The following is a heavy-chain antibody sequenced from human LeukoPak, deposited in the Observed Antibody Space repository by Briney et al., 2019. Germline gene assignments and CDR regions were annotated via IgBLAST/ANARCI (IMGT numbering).Heavy chain of an antibody. Sequence: PSGTLSLTCAVSGGSISGYYWSWFRQPPGKGLEWIGYIYHSGRTSYNPSLKSRVTISVDTSKNEFSLKLRFVTAADTAVYYCAGPIYEAVEQWGQGTLVTVSS. D-gene: IGHD3-3*01. CDR2: IYHSGRT. J-gene: IGHJ4*02. CDR3: AGPIYEAVEQ. V-gene: IGHV4-59*08. CDR1: GGSISGYY.